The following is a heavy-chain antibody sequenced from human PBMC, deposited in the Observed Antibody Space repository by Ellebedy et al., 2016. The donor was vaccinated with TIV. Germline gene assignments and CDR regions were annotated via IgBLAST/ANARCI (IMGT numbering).Heavy chain of an antibody. CDR2: ISSSSSYI. CDR1: GFTFSSYS. CDR3: AREAYGSYLVAYFDY. V-gene: IGHV3-21*01. Sequence: GESLKISXAASGFTFSSYSMNWVRQAPGKGLEWVSSISSSSSYIYYADSVKGRFTISRDNAKNSLYLQMNSLRAEYTTVYYCAREAYGSYLVAYFDYWGQGTLVTVSS. J-gene: IGHJ4*02. D-gene: IGHD3-10*01.